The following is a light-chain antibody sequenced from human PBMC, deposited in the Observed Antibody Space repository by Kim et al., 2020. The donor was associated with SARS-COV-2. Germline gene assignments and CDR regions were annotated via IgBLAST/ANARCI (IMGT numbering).Light chain of an antibody. CDR2: DAS. J-gene: IGKJ2*01. Sequence: SATVGDKVTITCQASQHISNYLNWYQQKPAKAPKLLIYDASSLEIGVPSRFSGSLSGTDFTFIISSLQPEDVATYYCQQYDSLPYTFGQGAKLEI. V-gene: IGKV1-33*01. CDR1: QHISNY. CDR3: QQYDSLPYT.